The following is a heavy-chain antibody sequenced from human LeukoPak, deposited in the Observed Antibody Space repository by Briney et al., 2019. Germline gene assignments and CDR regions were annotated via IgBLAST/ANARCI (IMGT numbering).Heavy chain of an antibody. D-gene: IGHD2-15*01. CDR2: ISTYNGNT. CDR1: GYTFISYG. J-gene: IGHJ4*02. Sequence: ASVKVSCKASGYTFISYGISWVRQAPGLGLEWMGWISTYNGNTNYAQKLQGRVTMTTDTSTTIAYMELRSLRSDDTAVYYCAGCSGGSCTGYYFDYWGQGTLVTVSS. CDR3: AGCSGGSCTGYYFDY. V-gene: IGHV1-18*01.